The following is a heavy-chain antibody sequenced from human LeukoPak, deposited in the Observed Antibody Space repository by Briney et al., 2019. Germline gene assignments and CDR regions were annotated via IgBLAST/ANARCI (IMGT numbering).Heavy chain of an antibody. CDR1: GGSISSYY. V-gene: IGHV4-4*07. Sequence: SETLSLTCTVSGGSISSYYWSWIRQPAGKGLEWIGRIYTSGSTNYNPSLKSRVTMSVDTSKNQFSLKLSSVTAADTAVYYCAKGSPYTVTQSFYYYMDVWGKGTTVTVSS. CDR2: IYTSGST. D-gene: IGHD4-11*01. CDR3: AKGSPYTVTQSFYYYMDV. J-gene: IGHJ6*03.